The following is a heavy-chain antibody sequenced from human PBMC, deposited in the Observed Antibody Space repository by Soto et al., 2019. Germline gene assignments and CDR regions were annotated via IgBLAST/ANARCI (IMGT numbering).Heavy chain of an antibody. Sequence: QVQLQQWGAGLLKPSETLSLTCAVYGGSFSGYYWSWIRQPPGKGLEWIGEINHSGSTNNNPSLKSRVTISVDTSKNQFSLKLSSVTAADTAVYYCARGQRGGVIVLFDYWGQGTLVTVSS. CDR2: INHSGST. V-gene: IGHV4-34*01. CDR3: ARGQRGGVIVLFDY. J-gene: IGHJ4*02. D-gene: IGHD3-16*02. CDR1: GGSFSGYY.